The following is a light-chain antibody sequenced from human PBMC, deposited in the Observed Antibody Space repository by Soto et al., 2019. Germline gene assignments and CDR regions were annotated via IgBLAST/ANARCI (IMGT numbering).Light chain of an antibody. Sequence: EIQITQSPSSLDESVGDRVTITLLASQSISSYLKWYQQKPGKAPNLLIYGVSTLLSGVPSRFSGSGSGTEFTLTISSLQPEDFATYYCLKHNSYPWTCGQGTTVDIK. CDR2: GVS. J-gene: IGKJ1*01. CDR3: LKHNSYPWT. CDR1: QSISSY. V-gene: IGKV1-17*01.